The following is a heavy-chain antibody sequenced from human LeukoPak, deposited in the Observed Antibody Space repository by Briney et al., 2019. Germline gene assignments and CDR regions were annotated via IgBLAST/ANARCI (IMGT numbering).Heavy chain of an antibody. J-gene: IGHJ4*02. CDR2: IIPIFGTA. CDR3: ARAPPPFWSGSGYYFDY. D-gene: IGHD3-3*01. Sequence: GASVKVSCKASGGTFSSYAISWVRQATGQGLEWMGGIIPIFGTANYAQKFQGRVTITADESTSTAYMELSSLRSEDTAVYYCARAPPPFWSGSGYYFDYWGQGTLVTVSS. CDR1: GGTFSSYA. V-gene: IGHV1-69*13.